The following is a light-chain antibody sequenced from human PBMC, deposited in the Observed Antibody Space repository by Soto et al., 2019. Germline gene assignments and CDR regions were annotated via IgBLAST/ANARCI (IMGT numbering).Light chain of an antibody. CDR1: QSIRSNY. CDR3: QQRSNWPPIT. CDR2: DAS. Sequence: EIVLTQSPGTLSLSPGERATLXWRASQSIRSNYLAWYQQKPGQAPRFLIYDASNRATGIPARFSGSGSGTDFTLTISSLEPEDFAVYYCQQRSNWPPITFGQGTRLEI. V-gene: IGKV3-11*01. J-gene: IGKJ5*01.